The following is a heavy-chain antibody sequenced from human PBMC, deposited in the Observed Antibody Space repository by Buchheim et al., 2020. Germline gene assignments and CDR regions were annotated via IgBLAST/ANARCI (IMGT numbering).Heavy chain of an antibody. Sequence: QVQLVESGGGVVQPGGSLRLSCAASGFNFSTFGMHWVRQAPGKGLEWVAVTSYDGRNEYYEDSVKGRFTISRDNSKKTLYLQMNSLGAEYTAVYYCAKVGYGSGSYLLRSFDSWGQGTL. CDR3: AKVGYGSGSYLLRSFDS. V-gene: IGHV3-30*18. CDR1: GFNFSTFG. J-gene: IGHJ4*02. CDR2: TSYDGRNE. D-gene: IGHD3-10*01.